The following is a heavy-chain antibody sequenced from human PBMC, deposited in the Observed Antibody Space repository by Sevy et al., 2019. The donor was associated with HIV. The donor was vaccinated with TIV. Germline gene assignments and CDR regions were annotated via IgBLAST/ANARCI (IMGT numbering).Heavy chain of an antibody. V-gene: IGHV4-39*02. CDR1: GGSINSGYYY. J-gene: IGHJ4*02. D-gene: IGHD6-13*01. CDR2: IFYSGST. Sequence: SETLSLTCTVSGGSINSGYYYWGWIRQPPGKGLEWIGSIFYSGSTYYNPSLKSRVTISTDTSKNQFSLNLSSVTAADTAVYNCAREGTSWPLYFDYWGQGTLVTVSS. CDR3: AREGTSWPLYFDY.